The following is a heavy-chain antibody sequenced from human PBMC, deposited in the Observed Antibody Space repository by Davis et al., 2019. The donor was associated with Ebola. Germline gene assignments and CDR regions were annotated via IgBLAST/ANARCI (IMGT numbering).Heavy chain of an antibody. CDR2: INPSGGST. CDR3: ARVQFPTTSDH. CDR1: GYTFTSYY. D-gene: IGHD1-1*01. Sequence: AASVKVSCKASGYTFTSYYMHWVRQAPGQGLEWMGIINPSGGSTSYAQKFQGRVTMTRDTSTSTAYMELRSLRSDDTAVYYCARVQFPTTSDHWGQGTLVTVSS. V-gene: IGHV1-46*01. J-gene: IGHJ4*02.